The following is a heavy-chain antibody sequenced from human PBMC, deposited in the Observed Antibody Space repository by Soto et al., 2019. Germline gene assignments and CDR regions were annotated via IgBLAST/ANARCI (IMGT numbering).Heavy chain of an antibody. D-gene: IGHD5-12*01. Sequence: EVQLVESGGALVQPGRSLRLSCEASGFTFDDYAMYWVRQVPGKGLEWVSSILWDSGSRGYAESVEGRFTISRDNAKNSLYLQMDGLRAEDTAIYYCVPEIRVARTEGDYYGMDFWGQGTTVIVSS. V-gene: IGHV3-9*01. CDR2: ILWDSGSR. CDR3: VPEIRVARTEGDYYGMDF. CDR1: GFTFDDYA. J-gene: IGHJ6*02.